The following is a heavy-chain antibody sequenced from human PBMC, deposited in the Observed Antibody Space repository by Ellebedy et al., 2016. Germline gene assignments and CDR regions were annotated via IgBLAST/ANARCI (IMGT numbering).Heavy chain of an antibody. Sequence: SETLSLTCSVSGGSINNYYWTWIRQPPGQGLEWIGDIHHSGNSHIHPSLKSRVPLSLDTSKTQFSLDLSSVTAADTATYYCARDLGRYGMDVWGQGTTVTVSS. V-gene: IGHV4-59*01. CDR3: ARDLGRYGMDV. J-gene: IGHJ6*02. CDR1: GGSINNYY. CDR2: IHHSGNS.